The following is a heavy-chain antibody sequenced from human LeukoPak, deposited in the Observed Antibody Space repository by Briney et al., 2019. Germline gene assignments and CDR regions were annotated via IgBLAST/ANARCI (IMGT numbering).Heavy chain of an antibody. CDR3: ARGNQQLPRSTPDY. J-gene: IGHJ4*02. V-gene: IGHV3-74*01. CDR2: IKTDGSTT. Sequence: AGVSLRLSCAVSGFTFGSSWMHWVRQAPGKGLVWVSHIKTDGSTTAYADSVKGRFTISRDNAKNKLYLQMNSLRAEDTGVYYCARGNQQLPRSTPDYWGQGTLVTVSS. D-gene: IGHD2-2*01. CDR1: GFTFGSSW.